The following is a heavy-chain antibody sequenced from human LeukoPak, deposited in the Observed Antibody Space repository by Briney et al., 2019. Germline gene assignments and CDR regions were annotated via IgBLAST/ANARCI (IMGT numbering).Heavy chain of an antibody. D-gene: IGHD6-6*01. V-gene: IGHV4-34*01. CDR1: GGSFSGYY. Sequence: SETLSLTCAVYGGSFSGYYWSWIRQPPEKGLEWIGEINHSGSTNYNPSLKSRVTISVDTSKNQFSLKLSSVTAADTAVYYCARGRWLRSSLDYWGQGTLVTVSS. J-gene: IGHJ4*02. CDR3: ARGRWLRSSLDY. CDR2: INHSGST.